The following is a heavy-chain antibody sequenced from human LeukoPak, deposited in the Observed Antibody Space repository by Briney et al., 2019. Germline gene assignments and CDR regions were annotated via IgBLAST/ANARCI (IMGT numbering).Heavy chain of an antibody. CDR3: ARERNGEAFDY. V-gene: IGHV4-31*03. Sequence: PSETLSLTCTVSGGSISSGGYYWRWIRQHPGKGLEWIGYIYYSGSTYYNPSLKSRVTISVDTSKNQFSLKLSSVTAADTAVYYCARERNGEAFDYWGQGTLVTVSS. CDR1: GGSISSGGYY. D-gene: IGHD1-1*01. J-gene: IGHJ4*02. CDR2: IYYSGST.